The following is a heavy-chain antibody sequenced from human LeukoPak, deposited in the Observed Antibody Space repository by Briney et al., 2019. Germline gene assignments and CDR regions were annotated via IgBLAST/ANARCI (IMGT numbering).Heavy chain of an antibody. Sequence: GESLKISCQSSGYGFYSYWIGWVRQMPGKGLEWMGIIFPGDSDTRYSPSFQGQVTFSADKSITTAYLQWSGLKASDTAMYFCAIKDPHISARNAFDIWGQGTMVTVSS. J-gene: IGHJ3*02. CDR1: GYGFYSYW. D-gene: IGHD6-6*01. CDR2: IFPGDSDT. V-gene: IGHV5-51*01. CDR3: AIKDPHISARNAFDI.